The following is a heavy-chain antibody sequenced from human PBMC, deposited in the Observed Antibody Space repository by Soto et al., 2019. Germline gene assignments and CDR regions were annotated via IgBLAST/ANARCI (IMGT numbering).Heavy chain of an antibody. CDR1: GYSISSGYH. Sequence: SETLSLAGAVSGYSISSGYHWGWIRQPPGKGLEWLGSVHHSGSTYYNPSLKSRLTISVDKSKNQFSLNLTSVTAAYTAVYYCAWQDRVVAEGRGFDPGAQGTRVPVSS. CDR2: VHHSGST. D-gene: IGHD2-15*01. J-gene: IGHJ5*02. V-gene: IGHV4-38-2*01. CDR3: AWQDRVVAEGRGFDP.